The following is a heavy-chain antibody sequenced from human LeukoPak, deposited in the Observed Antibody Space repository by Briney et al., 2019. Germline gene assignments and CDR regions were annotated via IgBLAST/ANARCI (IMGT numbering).Heavy chain of an antibody. CDR2: MNSDGSSV. J-gene: IGHJ4*02. V-gene: IGHV3-74*01. CDR1: GFTFSSYW. D-gene: IGHD5-12*01. Sequence: GGSLRLSCAASGFTFSSYWMHWVRQAPGKGLVGVSRMNSDGSSVIYGDSVKGRFTISRETAKNTLYLQMNSLRAEDTAVYYCAREGGYDPFEFWGQGTLVPVSS. CDR3: AREGGYDPFEF.